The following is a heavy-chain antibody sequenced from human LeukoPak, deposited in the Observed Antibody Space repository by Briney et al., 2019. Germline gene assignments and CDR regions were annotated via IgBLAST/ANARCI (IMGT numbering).Heavy chain of an antibody. CDR1: GYNFHKYW. J-gene: IGHJ4*02. D-gene: IGHD1/OR15-1a*01. CDR2: MYPGDSDI. Sequence: GESLKISCKGSGYNFHKYWIGWVRQMPGKGLEWMGIMYPGDSDIRYSPSFEGQVTISADKSINTAYLQWSSLKASDTAMYYCATSESQTKFDYWGQGTLVTVSS. V-gene: IGHV5-51*01. CDR3: ATSESQTKFDY.